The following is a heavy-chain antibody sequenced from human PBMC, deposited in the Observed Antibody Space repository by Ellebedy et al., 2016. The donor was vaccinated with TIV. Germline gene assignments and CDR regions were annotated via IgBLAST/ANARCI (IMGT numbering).Heavy chain of an antibody. CDR2: IYYSGST. CDR3: ASGPPGIAVAGHMDV. CDR1: GGSISSSSYY. J-gene: IGHJ6*02. D-gene: IGHD6-19*01. V-gene: IGHV4-39*07. Sequence: SETLSLTCTVSGGSISSSSYYWGWIRQPPGKGLEWIGSIYYSGSTYYNPSLKSRVTISVDTSKNQFSLKLSSVTAADTAVYYCASGPPGIAVAGHMDVWGQGTTVTVSS.